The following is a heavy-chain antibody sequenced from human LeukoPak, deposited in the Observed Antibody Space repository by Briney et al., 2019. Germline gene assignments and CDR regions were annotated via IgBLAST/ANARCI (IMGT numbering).Heavy chain of an antibody. Sequence: GGSLRLXCAASGFTFSSYWMHWVRQAPGKGLVWVSRINSDGSSTSYADSVKGRFTISRDNAKNTLYLQMNSLRAEDTAVYYCAREGDYGDYGGAFDIWGQGTMVTVSS. D-gene: IGHD4-17*01. V-gene: IGHV3-74*01. J-gene: IGHJ3*02. CDR3: AREGDYGDYGGAFDI. CDR1: GFTFSSYW. CDR2: INSDGSST.